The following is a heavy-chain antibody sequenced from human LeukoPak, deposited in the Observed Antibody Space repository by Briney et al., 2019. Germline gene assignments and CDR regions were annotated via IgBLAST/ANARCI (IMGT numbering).Heavy chain of an antibody. Sequence: GGSLRLSCAASGFTFINAWMSWVRQAPGKGLEWVGRIKSKTDGGTTDYAAPVQGRFTISRDDSKNTLYLQLNSLRAEDTAVYYCAKDLFLRSSDWYPGFGSWGQGTLVTVSS. CDR1: GFTFINAW. J-gene: IGHJ4*02. CDR2: IKSKTDGGTT. V-gene: IGHV3-15*01. CDR3: AKDLFLRSSDWYPGFGS. D-gene: IGHD6-19*01.